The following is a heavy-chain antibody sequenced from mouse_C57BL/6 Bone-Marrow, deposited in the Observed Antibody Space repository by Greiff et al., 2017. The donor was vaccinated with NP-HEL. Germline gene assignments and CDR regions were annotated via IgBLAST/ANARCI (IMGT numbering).Heavy chain of an antibody. J-gene: IGHJ3*01. CDR3: ARVGYYYGSAPGFAY. CDR1: GYNFTSYG. Sequence: QVQLQQSGAELARPGASVKLSCTASGYNFTSYGISWVKQRTGQGLEWIGELYPRSGNTSYNEKFKGKATLTADKSSSTAYMELRSLTSEDSAVYFCARVGYYYGSAPGFAYWGQGTLVTVSA. V-gene: IGHV1-81*01. CDR2: LYPRSGNT. D-gene: IGHD1-1*01.